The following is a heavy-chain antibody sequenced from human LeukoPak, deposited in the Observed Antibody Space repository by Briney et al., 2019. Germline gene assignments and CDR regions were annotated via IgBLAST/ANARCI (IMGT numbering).Heavy chain of an antibody. Sequence: SETLSLTCAVYGGSFSGYYWTWIRQPPGKGLEWIGEINHSGSTSYNPSLKSRVTISVDTSKNQFSLKLSSVTGADTAVYYCARDQTRFLEWLTAFDPWGQGTLVTVSS. D-gene: IGHD3-3*01. CDR3: ARDQTRFLEWLTAFDP. J-gene: IGHJ5*02. CDR2: INHSGST. CDR1: GGSFSGYY. V-gene: IGHV4-34*01.